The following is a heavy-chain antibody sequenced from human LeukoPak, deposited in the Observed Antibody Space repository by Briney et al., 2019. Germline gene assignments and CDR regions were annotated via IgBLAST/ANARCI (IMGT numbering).Heavy chain of an antibody. V-gene: IGHV3-23*01. Sequence: GGSLRLSCAASGSTFSSYAMSWVRQAPGTGLEYVSTISAGGGSTFYADSMKGRSTISRDNSRSTVYLQMNSLRVEDTAVYYCARGGGLLWLGEFPNCFDTWGQGTLVTVSS. J-gene: IGHJ5*02. CDR1: GSTFSSYA. CDR2: ISAGGGST. CDR3: ARGGGLLWLGEFPNCFDT. D-gene: IGHD3-10*01.